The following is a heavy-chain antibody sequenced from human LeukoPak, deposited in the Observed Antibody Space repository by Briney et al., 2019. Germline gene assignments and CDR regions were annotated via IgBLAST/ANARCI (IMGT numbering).Heavy chain of an antibody. V-gene: IGHV3-23*01. CDR2: ISGSGGST. J-gene: IGHJ4*02. Sequence: GGSLRLSCAASGFTFSSYAMNWVRQAPRKGLEGVAVISGSGGSTYYADSVKGRCTISRDNFKSTLYLQMDTLRAEDTVAYYCAKASHSSSWSPFDYWGQGTLVTVSS. CDR3: AKASHSSSWSPFDY. CDR1: GFTFSSYA. D-gene: IGHD6-13*01.